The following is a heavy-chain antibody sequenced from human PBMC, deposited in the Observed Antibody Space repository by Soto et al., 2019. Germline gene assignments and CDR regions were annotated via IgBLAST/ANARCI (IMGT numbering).Heavy chain of an antibody. D-gene: IGHD1-20*01. Sequence: SETLSLTCAVYGGSFSGYYWSWIRQPPGKGLEWIGEINHSGSTNYNPSLKSRVTISVDTSKNQFSLKLSSVTAADTAAYYCARELTGRDYYYYYMDVWGKGTTVTVSS. CDR2: INHSGST. CDR3: ARELTGRDYYYYYMDV. J-gene: IGHJ6*03. V-gene: IGHV4-34*01. CDR1: GGSFSGYY.